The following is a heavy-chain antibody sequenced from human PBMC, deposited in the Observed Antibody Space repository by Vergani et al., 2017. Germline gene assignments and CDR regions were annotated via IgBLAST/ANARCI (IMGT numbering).Heavy chain of an antibody. J-gene: IGHJ5*02. CDR2: IHYSENT. D-gene: IGHD6-19*01. V-gene: IGHV4-59*11. CDR1: FDSIRNLY. Sequence: QVQLQESGPGLVKSSETLYLTCSVSFDSIRNLYCNWIRQPPGKGLEWIGSIHYSENTNYHPSLKTRVTISVDTSNNQFSLTLTSVTAADTAVYYWASDTHSGQRADRWGEGMLVTVTS. CDR3: ASDTHSGQRADR.